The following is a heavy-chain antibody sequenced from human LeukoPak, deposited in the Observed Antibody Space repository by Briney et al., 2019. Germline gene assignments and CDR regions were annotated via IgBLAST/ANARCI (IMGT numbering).Heavy chain of an antibody. J-gene: IGHJ3*02. V-gene: IGHV1-46*01. CDR1: GYTFTSYY. CDR3: ARSSAYYNEADI. D-gene: IGHD3-9*01. Sequence: ASVKVSCKTSGYTFTSYYIHWVRQAPGQGLEWLGIINPSGGSTTYAQRFQGRVTMTTDTSTSTVYMELTSLRSDDTAVYYCARSSAYYNEADIWGQGTMVTVSS. CDR2: INPSGGST.